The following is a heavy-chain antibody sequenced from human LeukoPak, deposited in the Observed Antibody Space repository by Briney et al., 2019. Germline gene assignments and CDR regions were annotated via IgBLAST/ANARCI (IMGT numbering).Heavy chain of an antibody. J-gene: IGHJ6*02. CDR3: ARDCNYYDILTGGFVYYYYGMDV. Sequence: GRSLRLSCAASGFTFSSYGMHWVRQAPGKGLEWVAVISYDGSSKYYADSVKGRFTISRDNSKNTLYLQMNSLRAEDTAVYYCARDCNYYDILTGGFVYYYYGMDVWGQGTTVTVSS. CDR1: GFTFSSYG. CDR2: ISYDGSSK. D-gene: IGHD3-9*01. V-gene: IGHV3-30*03.